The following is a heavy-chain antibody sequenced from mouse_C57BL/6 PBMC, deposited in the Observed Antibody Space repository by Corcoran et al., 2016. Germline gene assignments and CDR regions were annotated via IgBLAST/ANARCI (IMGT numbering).Heavy chain of an antibody. CDR3: ARPFYYYGSSPFY. J-gene: IGHJ2*01. Sequence: QIQLVQSGPELKKPGETVKISCKDSGYTFTTYGMSWVKQAPGKGLKWMGWINTYSGVPTYADDFKGRFAFSLETSASTAYLQINNLKNEDTATYFCARPFYYYGSSPFYWGQGTTLTVSS. V-gene: IGHV9-3*01. D-gene: IGHD1-1*01. CDR1: GYTFTTYG. CDR2: INTYSGVP.